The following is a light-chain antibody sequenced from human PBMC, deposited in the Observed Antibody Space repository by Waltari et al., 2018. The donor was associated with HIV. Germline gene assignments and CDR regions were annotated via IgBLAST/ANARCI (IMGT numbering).Light chain of an antibody. CDR2: AAS. CDR3: QQYYSYPPS. CDR1: QGISSY. Sequence: AIRMTQSPSSFSASTGDRVTITCRASQGISSYLACYQQKPGKAPKLLIYAASTLQSGAPSRFSGSGSGTDFTLTISCLQSEDFATYYCQQYYSYPPSFGPGTKVDIK. J-gene: IGKJ3*01. V-gene: IGKV1-8*01.